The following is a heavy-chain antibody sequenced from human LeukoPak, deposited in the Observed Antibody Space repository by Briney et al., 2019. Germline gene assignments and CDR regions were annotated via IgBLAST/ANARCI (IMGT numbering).Heavy chain of an antibody. J-gene: IGHJ4*02. CDR2: IYYGGRT. V-gene: IGHV4-31*03. Sequence: SETLSLTCTVSGGSISSVDHSWSWIRQHPGKGLEWIGYIYYGGRTNYNPSLKSRVTISVDTSKNQFSLKLSSVTAADTAVYYCARVDYGGNSGYFDYWGQGTLVTVSS. CDR1: GGSISSVDHS. D-gene: IGHD4-23*01. CDR3: ARVDYGGNSGYFDY.